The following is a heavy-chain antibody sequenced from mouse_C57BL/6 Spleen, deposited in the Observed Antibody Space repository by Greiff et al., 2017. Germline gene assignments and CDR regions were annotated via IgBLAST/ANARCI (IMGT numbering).Heavy chain of an antibody. CDR3: ARNYGSSSYFDY. Sequence: QVQLKQPGAELVMPGASVKLSCKASGYTFTSYWMHWVKQRPGQGLEWIGEIDPSDSYTNYNQKFKGKSTLTVDKSSSTAYMQLSSLTSEDSAVYYCARNYGSSSYFDYWGQGTTLTVSS. V-gene: IGHV1-69*01. J-gene: IGHJ2*01. CDR1: GYTFTSYW. CDR2: IDPSDSYT. D-gene: IGHD1-1*01.